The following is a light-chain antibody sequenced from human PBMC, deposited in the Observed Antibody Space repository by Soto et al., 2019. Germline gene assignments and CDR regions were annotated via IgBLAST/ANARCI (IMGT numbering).Light chain of an antibody. CDR1: SSDVGGYNY. CDR3: SSYTSSSP. J-gene: IGLJ1*01. CDR2: DVS. Sequence: QSALTQPASVSGSPGQSITISCTGTSSDVGGYNYVSWYQQHPGNDPKLMIYDVSNRPSGVSNRFSGSKSGNTASLTISGLQAEDEADYYCSSYTSSSPFGTGTKLTVL. V-gene: IGLV2-14*01.